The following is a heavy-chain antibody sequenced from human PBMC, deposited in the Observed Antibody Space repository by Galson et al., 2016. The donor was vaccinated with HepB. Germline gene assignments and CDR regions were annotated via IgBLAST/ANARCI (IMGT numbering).Heavy chain of an antibody. CDR2: ISGSGDTT. D-gene: IGHD6-13*01. Sequence: PLRLSCADTGFTFSTYAMSWVRQAPGKRLEWVSAISGSGDTTYYADSVKGRFSISRDNSKNTLYLQMSSLTAEDTAVYYCAKWSDAAATYWGQGALVTVSS. CDR3: AKWSDAAATY. CDR1: GFTFSTYA. V-gene: IGHV3-23*01. J-gene: IGHJ4*02.